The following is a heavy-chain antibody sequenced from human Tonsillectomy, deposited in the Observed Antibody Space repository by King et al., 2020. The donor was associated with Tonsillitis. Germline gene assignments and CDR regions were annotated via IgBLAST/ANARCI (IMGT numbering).Heavy chain of an antibody. D-gene: IGHD3-10*01. V-gene: IGHV3-20*04. Sequence: VQLVESGGGVVRPGGSLRLSCAASGFTFDDYDMNWVRQPPGKGLEWVSGINWNGGNTGYADFVKGRFTFSRDNAKNCLYLQMNSLRAEDTALYSCARVGSGSYYHPWGQGTLVTVSS. CDR1: GFTFDDYD. J-gene: IGHJ4*02. CDR3: ARVGSGSYYHP. CDR2: INWNGGNT.